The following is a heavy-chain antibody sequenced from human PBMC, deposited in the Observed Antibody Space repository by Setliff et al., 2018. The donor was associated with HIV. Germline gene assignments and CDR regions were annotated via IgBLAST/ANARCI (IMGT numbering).Heavy chain of an antibody. Sequence: PSETLSLTCTVSGDSINTDGLYWTWIRQHPATGLEWLGYIHYNRITYYNPSLESRVSISVDLSKNQFSLKLSSVTVADTSVYYCARTKGGSKHGSFWDSWGQGILVTVSS. J-gene: IGHJ5*02. V-gene: IGHV4-31*03. D-gene: IGHD2-8*01. CDR2: IHYNRIT. CDR3: ARTKGGSKHGSFWDS. CDR1: GDSINTDGLY.